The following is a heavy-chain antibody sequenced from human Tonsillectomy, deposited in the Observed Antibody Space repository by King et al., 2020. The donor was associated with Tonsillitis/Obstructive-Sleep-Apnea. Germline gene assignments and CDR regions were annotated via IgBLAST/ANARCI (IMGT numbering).Heavy chain of an antibody. V-gene: IGHV3-33*01. CDR2: IWYDGNNQ. CDR1: GFTFSSYG. Sequence: VQLVESGGGVVQPGRTLRLSCAASGFTFSSYGMHWVRQAPGKGLEWVAIIWYDGNNQYADSVKGRFIISRDNSKSTVYLQMNSLRAEDTAVYFCARDASRNIVSTTPLLDYWGQGTLLTVSS. D-gene: IGHD5/OR15-5a*01. J-gene: IGHJ4*02. CDR3: ARDASRNIVSTTPLLDY.